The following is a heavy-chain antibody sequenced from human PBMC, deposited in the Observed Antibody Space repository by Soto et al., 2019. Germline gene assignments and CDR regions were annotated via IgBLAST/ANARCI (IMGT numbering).Heavy chain of an antibody. D-gene: IGHD5-12*01. CDR3: ARVKGMATITDAFDI. CDR2: ISSSGSTI. CDR1: GFTFSSYA. V-gene: IGHV3-48*04. Sequence: PGGSLRLSCAASGFTFSSYAMSWVRQAPGKGLEWVSYISSSGSTIYYADSVKGRFTISRDNAKNSLYLQMNSLRAEDTAVYYCARVKGMATITDAFDIWGQGTMVTVSS. J-gene: IGHJ3*02.